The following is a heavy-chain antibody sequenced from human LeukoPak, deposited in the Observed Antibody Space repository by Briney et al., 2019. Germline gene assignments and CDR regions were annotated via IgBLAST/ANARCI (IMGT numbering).Heavy chain of an antibody. CDR3: ARVTSSGWYMIDY. V-gene: IGHV4-59*01. CDR1: GGPISSYY. D-gene: IGHD6-19*01. Sequence: SETLSLTCTVSGGPISSYYWSWIRQPPGKGLEWIGYIYYSGSTNYNPSLNSRATISVDTSKNQFSLKLSSVTAAGTAVYYCARVTSSGWYMIDYWGQGTLVTVSS. CDR2: IYYSGST. J-gene: IGHJ4*02.